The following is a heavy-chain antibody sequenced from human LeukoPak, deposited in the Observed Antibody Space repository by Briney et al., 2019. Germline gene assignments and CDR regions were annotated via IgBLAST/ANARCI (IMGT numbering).Heavy chain of an antibody. CDR2: IKQDGSEE. D-gene: IGHD3-22*01. CDR1: GFTFNSYW. CDR3: AREGSHSAYYYG. Sequence: GGSLRLSCAASGFTFNSYWMSWVRQPPGKGLEWVANIKQDGSEEYYVDSVKGRFTISRDNAKNSLYLQMNSLRAEDTAVYYCAREGSHSAYYYGWGQGTLVTVSS. V-gene: IGHV3-7*01. J-gene: IGHJ4*02.